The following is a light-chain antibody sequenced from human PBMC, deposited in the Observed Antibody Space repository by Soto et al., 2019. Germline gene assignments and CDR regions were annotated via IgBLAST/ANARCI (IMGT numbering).Light chain of an antibody. CDR3: SSYTSSSLYV. J-gene: IGLJ1*01. CDR2: DVS. Sequence: QSALTQPRSVSGSPGQSVTISCTGTSSDVGGYSFVSWYQQLPGKAPKLMIYDVSDRPSGVSNRFSGSKSGNTASLTISGLQAEDEADYYCSSYTSSSLYVFGTGTKLTVL. CDR1: SSDVGGYSF. V-gene: IGLV2-14*01.